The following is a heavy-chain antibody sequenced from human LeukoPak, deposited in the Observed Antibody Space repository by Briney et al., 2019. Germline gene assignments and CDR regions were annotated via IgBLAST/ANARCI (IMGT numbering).Heavy chain of an antibody. Sequence: ASVKVSCKASGYTFTGYHMHWVRQAHGQGPEWMGWINPNSGGTNYAQKFQGRVTMTRDTPLSTVYMELSRLRSDDTAVYYCATQATTGWHFSWGQGTLVTVSS. CDR1: GYTFTGYH. D-gene: IGHD6-19*01. CDR2: INPNSGGT. CDR3: ATQATTGWHFS. V-gene: IGHV1-2*02. J-gene: IGHJ5*02.